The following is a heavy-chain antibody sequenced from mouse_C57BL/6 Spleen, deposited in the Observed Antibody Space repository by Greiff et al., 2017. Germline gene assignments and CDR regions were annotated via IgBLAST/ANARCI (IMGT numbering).Heavy chain of an antibody. Sequence: QVQLQQPGAELVKPGASVKLSCKASGYTFTSYWMHWVKQRPGQGLEWIGMIHPSSGSTNYNEKFKSKATLTVDKSSSTAYMQLSNLPSEDSAGYHCADGDFWYFDVWGTGTTLTVAS. CDR1: GYTFTSYW. CDR2: IHPSSGST. D-gene: IGHD2-13*01. J-gene: IGHJ1*03. V-gene: IGHV1-64*01. CDR3: ADGDFWYFDV.